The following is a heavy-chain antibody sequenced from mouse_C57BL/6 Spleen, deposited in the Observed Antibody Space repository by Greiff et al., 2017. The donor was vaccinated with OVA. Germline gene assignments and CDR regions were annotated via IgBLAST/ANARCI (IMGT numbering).Heavy chain of an antibody. D-gene: IGHD2-2*01. J-gene: IGHJ4*01. CDR3: VSTMVTTKGYYYAMDY. V-gene: IGHV3-6*01. CDR1: GYSITSGYY. Sequence: EVQLQQSGPGLVKPSQSLSLTCSVTGYSITSGYYWNWLRQFPGNKLEWMGYISYDGSNNYNPSLKNRISITRDTSKNQFFLKLNSVTTEDTATYYCVSTMVTTKGYYYAMDYWGQGTSVTVSS. CDR2: ISYDGSN.